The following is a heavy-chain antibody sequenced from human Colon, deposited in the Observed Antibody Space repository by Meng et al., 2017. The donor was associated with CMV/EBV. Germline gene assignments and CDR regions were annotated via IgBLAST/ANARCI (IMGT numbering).Heavy chain of an antibody. CDR3: ARGRLRYNWNVGKAGWFDP. D-gene: IGHD1-1*01. CDR1: GGSFSGYY. Sequence: SETLSLTCAVYGGSFSGYYWSWIRQPPGKGLEWIGEINHSGGTNYNPSLKSRVTISVDTSKNQFSLKLSSVTAADTAVYYCARGRLRYNWNVGKAGWFDPWGQGTLVTVSS. J-gene: IGHJ5*02. V-gene: IGHV4-34*01. CDR2: INHSGGT.